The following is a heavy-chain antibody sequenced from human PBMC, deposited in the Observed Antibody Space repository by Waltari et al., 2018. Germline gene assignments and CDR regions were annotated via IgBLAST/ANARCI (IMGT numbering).Heavy chain of an antibody. J-gene: IGHJ3*02. CDR3: ARSAIYSGAFDI. CDR1: GGSISSHY. CDR2: IYYSGST. Sequence: QVQLQESGPGLVKPSATLSLTCTVSGGSISSHYWSWIRQPPGKGLEWIGYIYYSGSTNYNPSLKSRVTISVDTSKNQFSLKLSSVTAADTAVYYCARSAIYSGAFDIWGQGTMVTVSS. D-gene: IGHD2-15*01. V-gene: IGHV4-59*11.